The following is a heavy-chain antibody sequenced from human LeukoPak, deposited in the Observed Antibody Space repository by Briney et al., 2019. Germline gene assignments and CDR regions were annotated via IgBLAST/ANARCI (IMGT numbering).Heavy chain of an antibody. CDR1: GYTFTGYY. Sequence: GASVKVSCKASGYTFTGYYMHWVRQAPGQGLEWMGWINPNSGGTNYAQKFQGRVTMTRDTSISTAYMELSRLRSDDTAVYYCARDLGGRIAAPEPYYYGMDVWGQGTTVTVSS. V-gene: IGHV1-2*02. D-gene: IGHD6-13*01. CDR3: ARDLGGRIAAPEPYYYGMDV. J-gene: IGHJ6*02. CDR2: INPNSGGT.